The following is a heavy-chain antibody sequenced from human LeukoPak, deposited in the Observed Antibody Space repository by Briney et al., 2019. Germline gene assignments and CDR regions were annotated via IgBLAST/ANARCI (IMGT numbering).Heavy chain of an antibody. J-gene: IGHJ4*02. D-gene: IGHD3-22*01. CDR2: IYYSGST. CDR1: GGSISSNSYY. V-gene: IGHV4-39*07. CDR3: ARGSYYYYYDSSGYEGTGFDY. Sequence: SETLFLTCTVSGGSISSNSYYWGWIRQPPGKGLEWIGSIYYSGSTHYNPSLKSRVTISVDTSKNQFSLKLSSVTAADTAVYYCARGSYYYYYDSSGYEGTGFDYWGQGTLVTVSS.